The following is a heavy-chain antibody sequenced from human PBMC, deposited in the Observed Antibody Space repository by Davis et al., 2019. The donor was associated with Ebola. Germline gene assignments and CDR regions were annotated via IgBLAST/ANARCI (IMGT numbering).Heavy chain of an antibody. CDR3: ARDEVYTNYGSRFDF. CDR2: ISGSGGST. J-gene: IGHJ4*02. V-gene: IGHV3-23*01. Sequence: PGGSLRLSCAASGFTFSSYAMSWVRQAPGKGLEWVSAISGSGGSTYYADSVKGRFTISRDNSKNTLYLQMNSLRAEDTAVYSCARDEVYTNYGSRFDFWGQGTLVAVSS. CDR1: GFTFSSYA. D-gene: IGHD4-11*01.